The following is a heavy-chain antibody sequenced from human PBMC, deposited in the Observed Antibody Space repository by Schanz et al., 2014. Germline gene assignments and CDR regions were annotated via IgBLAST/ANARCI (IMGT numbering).Heavy chain of an antibody. CDR1: GYTFTSYG. J-gene: IGHJ6*02. D-gene: IGHD5-18*01. CDR2: IIPVLAIA. Sequence: QVHLVQSGAEAKKPGASVKVSCKASGYTFTSYGISWIRQAPGQGLEWMGRIIPVLAIADYAQKFQGRVTITADKYTSTASMELSSLRSEDTAVYYCARGPSQGYSYGHNIGAYYYGMDVWGQGTTVTVSS. CDR3: ARGPSQGYSYGHNIGAYYYGMDV. V-gene: IGHV1-69*09.